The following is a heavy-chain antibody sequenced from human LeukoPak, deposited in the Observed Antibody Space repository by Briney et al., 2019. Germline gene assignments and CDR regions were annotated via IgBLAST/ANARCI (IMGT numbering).Heavy chain of an antibody. J-gene: IGHJ4*02. D-gene: IGHD2-21*01. CDR1: GFTFSTYS. V-gene: IGHV3-48*04. CDR2: ISSSSSTI. CDR3: ARDLADYSDY. Sequence: GGSLRLSCAVSGFTFSTYSMNWVRQAPGKGLEWVSYISSSSSTIYYADSLKGRFTISRDNAKNPLYLQMHSLRAEDTAVYYCARDLADYSDYWGQGTLVTVSS.